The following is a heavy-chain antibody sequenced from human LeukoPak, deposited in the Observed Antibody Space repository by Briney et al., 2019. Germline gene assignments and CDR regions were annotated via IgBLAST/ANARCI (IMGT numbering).Heavy chain of an antibody. CDR3: AKDRSCTNDICHGDFDY. J-gene: IGHJ4*02. Sequence: PGGSLRLSCAASGFTFSSYAVSWVRQAPGKGLERVSSISGSGGSTYSEDSVKGRFTISRDNSKNTLYLQMNSLRAEDTALYYCAKDRSCTNDICHGDFDYWGQGTLVTVSS. CDR1: GFTFSSYA. D-gene: IGHD2-8*01. CDR2: ISGSGGST. V-gene: IGHV3-23*01.